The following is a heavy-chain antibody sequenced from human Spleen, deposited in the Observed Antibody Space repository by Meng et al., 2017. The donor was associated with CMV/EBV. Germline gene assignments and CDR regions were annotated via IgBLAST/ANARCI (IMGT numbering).Heavy chain of an antibody. D-gene: IGHD1-7*01. J-gene: IGHJ4*02. Sequence: GSLRLSCSVSGYSLSSGYYWGWIRQSPGKGLEWIGEINHSGSTNYNPSLKSRVTISVDTSKNQFSLKLSSVTAADTAVYYCARTGTISSVWGQGTLVTVSS. CDR2: INHSGST. CDR3: ARTGTISSV. V-gene: IGHV4-38-2*01. CDR1: GYSLSSGYY.